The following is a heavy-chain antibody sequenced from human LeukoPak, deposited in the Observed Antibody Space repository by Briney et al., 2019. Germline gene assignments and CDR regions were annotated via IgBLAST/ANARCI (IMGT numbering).Heavy chain of an antibody. CDR2: ISSSSSYI. V-gene: IGHV3-21*01. Sequence: GGSLRLSCAASGFTFSSYGMHWVRQAPGKGLEWVSSISSSSSYIYYADSVKGRFTISRDNAKNSLYLQMNSLRAEDTAVYYCARDSPVPRGMDVWGQGTTVTVSS. J-gene: IGHJ6*02. CDR3: ARDSPVPRGMDV. CDR1: GFTFSSYG.